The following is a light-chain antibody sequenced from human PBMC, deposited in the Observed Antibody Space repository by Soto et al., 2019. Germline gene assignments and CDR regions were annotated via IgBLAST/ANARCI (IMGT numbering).Light chain of an antibody. CDR2: KDS. CDR3: QSADSSGTYVV. CDR1: ALPKQY. J-gene: IGLJ2*01. V-gene: IGLV3-25*03. Sequence: SYELTQPPSVSVSPGXTXRITCSGDALPKQYAYWYQQKPGQAPVLVIYKDSERPSGIPERFSGSSSGTTVTLTISGVQAEDEADYYCQSADSSGTYVVFGGGTKLTVL.